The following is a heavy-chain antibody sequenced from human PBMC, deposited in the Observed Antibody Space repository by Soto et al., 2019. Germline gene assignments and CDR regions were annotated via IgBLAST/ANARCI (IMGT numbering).Heavy chain of an antibody. CDR3: ARASVVVTAIHGKYYFDY. Sequence: QVQLQESGPGLVKPSQTLSLTCTVSGGSISSGGYYWSWIRQHPGKGLEWIGYIYYSGSTYYNPSLKSRVTISVDTSKNQFSLKLSSVTAADTAVYYCARASVVVTAIHGKYYFDYWGQGTLVTVSS. CDR1: GGSISSGGYY. D-gene: IGHD2-21*02. J-gene: IGHJ4*02. CDR2: IYYSGST. V-gene: IGHV4-31*03.